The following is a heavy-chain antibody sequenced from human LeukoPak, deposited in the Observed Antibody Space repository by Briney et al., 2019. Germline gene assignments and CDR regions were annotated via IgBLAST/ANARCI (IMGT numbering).Heavy chain of an antibody. V-gene: IGHV3-23*01. J-gene: IGHJ4*02. D-gene: IGHD3-16*02. CDR1: GFTLIKCA. Sequence: GGSLILSCAASGFTLIKCAMSWVRQAPGKGLEWVAGISGGGGRTYYADSVKGRFTMSRDNSKIKLYVQMNSLRAEVTAVYYCAKNVNYDYVWGSYRLDYWGQGTLVTVSS. CDR3: AKNVNYDYVWGSYRLDY. CDR2: ISGGGGRT.